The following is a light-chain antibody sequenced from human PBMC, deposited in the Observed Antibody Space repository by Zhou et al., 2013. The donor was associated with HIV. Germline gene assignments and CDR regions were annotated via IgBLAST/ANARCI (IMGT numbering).Light chain of an antibody. CDR3: QQYGTSPWM. CDR1: QSVSSTY. J-gene: IGKJ1*01. CDR2: GAS. Sequence: EIVLTQSPGTLSLSPGERATLSCRASQSVSSTYLAWYQQKPGQAPRLLIYGASSRAAGIPDRFSGSWSGTDFTLTISRLESEDFAVYYCQQYGTSPWMFGQGTKVEIK. V-gene: IGKV3-20*01.